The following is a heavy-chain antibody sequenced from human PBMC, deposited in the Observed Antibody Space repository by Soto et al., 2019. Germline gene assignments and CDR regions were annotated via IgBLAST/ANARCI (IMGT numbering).Heavy chain of an antibody. Sequence: GGSLRLSCAASGFTFSSYAMSWVRQAPGKGLEWVSAISGSGGSTYYADSVKGRFTISSDNSKNTLYLQMNSLSAEATAVYYCASAGNANYYYYGMDVWGQGTTVTVSS. J-gene: IGHJ6*02. D-gene: IGHD6-13*01. CDR3: ASAGNANYYYYGMDV. CDR2: ISGSGGST. CDR1: GFTFSSYA. V-gene: IGHV3-23*01.